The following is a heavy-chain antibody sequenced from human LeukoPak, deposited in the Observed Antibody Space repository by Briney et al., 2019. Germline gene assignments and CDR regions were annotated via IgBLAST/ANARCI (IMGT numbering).Heavy chain of an antibody. CDR2: ISITSSDI. J-gene: IGHJ4*02. Sequence: AETLRLSCAVSGVTFSSDSKNWGRRPPGQGRERWLAISITSSDINYEDSVKGRFTIPRDNDKNSLYLQMNSLRAEDTAVYYCATKKYGDPFDYWGQGTLVTVSS. V-gene: IGHV3-21*01. CDR1: GVTFSSDS. CDR3: ATKKYGDPFDY. D-gene: IGHD4-17*01.